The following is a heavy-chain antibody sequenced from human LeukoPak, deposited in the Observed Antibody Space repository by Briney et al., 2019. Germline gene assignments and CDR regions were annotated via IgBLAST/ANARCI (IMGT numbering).Heavy chain of an antibody. CDR1: GFTFSSYV. CDR3: ARLSSHYGDYKVDP. D-gene: IGHD4-17*01. J-gene: IGHJ5*02. CDR2: ISYDGSNE. Sequence: PGGSLRLSCAASGFTFSSYVMHWVRQASGKGLEWVAIISYDGSNEYYADSVKGRFTISRDNSKNTLYLQMNSLRAADTAVYYCARLSSHYGDYKVDPWGQGTLVTVSS. V-gene: IGHV3-30*04.